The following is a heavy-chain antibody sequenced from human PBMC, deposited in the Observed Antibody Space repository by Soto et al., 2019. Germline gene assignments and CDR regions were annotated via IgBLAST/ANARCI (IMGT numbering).Heavy chain of an antibody. V-gene: IGHV4-59*08. CDR3: ARHPGRVLTVYAFDI. Sequence: SETLSLTCTVSGGSISSYYWSWIRQPPGKGLEWIGYIYYSGSTNYNPSLKSRVTISVDTSKNQFSLKLGSVTAADTAVYYCARHPGRVLTVYAFDIWGQGKMVTVSS. J-gene: IGHJ3*02. D-gene: IGHD3-9*01. CDR1: GGSISSYY. CDR2: IYYSGST.